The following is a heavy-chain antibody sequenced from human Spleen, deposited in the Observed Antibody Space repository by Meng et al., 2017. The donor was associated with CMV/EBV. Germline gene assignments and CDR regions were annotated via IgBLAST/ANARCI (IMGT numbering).Heavy chain of an antibody. J-gene: IGHJ4*02. D-gene: IGHD3-10*01. CDR1: GFTFSSYA. Sequence: GESLKISCAASGFTFSSYAMHWVRQAPGKGLEWVAVISYDGSNKYYADSVKGRFTISRDNSKNTLYLQMNSLRAEDTAVYYCAKWHMVRETIGYPDYFDYWGQGTLVTVSS. CDR3: AKWHMVRETIGYPDYFDY. V-gene: IGHV3-30-3*02. CDR2: ISYDGSNK.